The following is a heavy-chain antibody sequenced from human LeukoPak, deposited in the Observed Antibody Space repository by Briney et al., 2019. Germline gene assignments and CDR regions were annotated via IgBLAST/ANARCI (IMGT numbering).Heavy chain of an antibody. V-gene: IGHV5-51*01. CDR1: GYSFTNYW. CDR2: IYPGDSDT. CDR3: AKPNSVRGSYKEGGPFDY. Sequence: GESLKISCKGSGYSFTNYWIGWVRQMPGKGLEWMGIIYPGDSDTRYSPSFQGQVIVSADKSISTAYLQWSRLQASDTATYYCAKPNSVRGSYKEGGPFDYWGQGTLVTVSS. D-gene: IGHD3-16*01. J-gene: IGHJ4*02.